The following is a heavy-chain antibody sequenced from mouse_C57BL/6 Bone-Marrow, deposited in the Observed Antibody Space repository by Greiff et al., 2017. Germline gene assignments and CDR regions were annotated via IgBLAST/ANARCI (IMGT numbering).Heavy chain of an antibody. J-gene: IGHJ4*01. CDR1: GYTFTSYW. V-gene: IGHV1-59*01. CDR2: IDPSDSYT. CDR3: AGYAMDY. Sequence: QVQLQQPGAELVRPGTSVKLSCKASGYTFTSYWMHWVKQRPGQGLEWIGVIDPSDSYTNYNQKFKGKATLTVDTSSSTAYMQLSGLTSEDSAVYYCAGYAMDYWGQGTSVTVSS.